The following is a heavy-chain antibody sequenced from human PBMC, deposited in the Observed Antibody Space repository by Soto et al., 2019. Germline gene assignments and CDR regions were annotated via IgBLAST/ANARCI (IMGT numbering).Heavy chain of an antibody. CDR2: MNPNSGNT. Sequence: QVQLVQSGAEVKKPGASVKVSCKASGYTFTSYDINWGRQATGQGLEWMGWMNPNSGNTGYAQKFQGRVTMTRNTSLSPAYMELSSLRSEDTAVYDGARELVRRGFVDWGQGTLVTVSS. CDR3: ARELVRRGFVD. V-gene: IGHV1-8*01. D-gene: IGHD3-10*01. CDR1: GYTFTSYD. J-gene: IGHJ4*02.